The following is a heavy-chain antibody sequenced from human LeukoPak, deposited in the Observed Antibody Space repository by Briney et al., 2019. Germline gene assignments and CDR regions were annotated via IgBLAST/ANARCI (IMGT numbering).Heavy chain of an antibody. D-gene: IGHD1-14*01. CDR2: ISSTGGTT. CDR3: AKGPLDYTHGTHYFDY. J-gene: IGHJ4*02. Sequence: GGSLRLSCAASGITFSSYGMSWVRQAPGKGLEWVSSISSTGGTTYYADSVKGRFTISRDNSKNTLHLQMNSLRVEDTAIYYCAKGPLDYTHGTHYFDYWGQGTLVTVSS. V-gene: IGHV3-23*01. CDR1: GITFSSYG.